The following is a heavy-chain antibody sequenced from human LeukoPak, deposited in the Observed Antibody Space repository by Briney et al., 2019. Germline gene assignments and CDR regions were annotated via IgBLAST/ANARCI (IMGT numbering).Heavy chain of an antibody. CDR1: GFTFDDYG. CDR2: INWNGGST. J-gene: IGHJ4*02. D-gene: IGHD3-22*01. Sequence: GGSLRLSCAASGFTFDDYGMSWVRQAPGKGLESVSGINWNGGSTGYADSVKGRFTISRDNAKNSLYLQMNSLRAEDTALYYCARGGYYDSSGYYYFDYWGQGTLVTVSS. V-gene: IGHV3-20*04. CDR3: ARGGYYDSSGYYYFDY.